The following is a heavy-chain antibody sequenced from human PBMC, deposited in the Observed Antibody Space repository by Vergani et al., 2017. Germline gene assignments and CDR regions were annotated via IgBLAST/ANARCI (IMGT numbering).Heavy chain of an antibody. V-gene: IGHV3-9*01. CDR1: GFTFDDYA. CDR2: VSWNSETI. J-gene: IGHJ6*03. Sequence: EVQLVESGGGLVQPGRSLRLSCAASGFTFDDYAMHWVRRVPGKGLEWVSGVSWNSETIRYADSVKGRFTISRDNAKSSLYLQMNSLRAEDTAVYYCAKSAFSDYSSLHHFYYMDVWGKGTTVTVSS. D-gene: IGHD4-17*01. CDR3: AKSAFSDYSSLHHFYYMDV.